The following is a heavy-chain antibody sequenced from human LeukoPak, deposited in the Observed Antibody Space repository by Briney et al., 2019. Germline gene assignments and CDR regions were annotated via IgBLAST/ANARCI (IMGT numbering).Heavy chain of an antibody. CDR1: GGTFSSYA. V-gene: IGHV1-69*06. CDR2: IIPIFGTA. CDR3: ARSDYYDSSGYYYYFDY. J-gene: IGHJ4*02. Sequence: SVKVSCKASGGTFSSYAISWVRQAPGQGLEWMGGIIPIFGTANYAQKFQGRVTITADKSTSTAYMELSSLRSEDTAVYYCARSDYYDSSGYYYYFDYWGQGTLVTVSS. D-gene: IGHD3-22*01.